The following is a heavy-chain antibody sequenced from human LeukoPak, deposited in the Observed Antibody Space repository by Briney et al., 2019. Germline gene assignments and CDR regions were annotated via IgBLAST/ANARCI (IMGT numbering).Heavy chain of an antibody. J-gene: IGHJ4*02. CDR1: GFSFADEY. V-gene: IGHV3-11*03. D-gene: IGHD6-19*01. CDR3: ARSRGAGPVAYFDY. Sequence: SGGSLRLSCAVSGFSFADEYMSWIRQAPGQGLEWVSYISNSSSYTNYADSVEGRFTISRDNTENSVYLQMNSLRAEDTAVYYCARSRGAGPVAYFDYWGQGTLV. CDR2: ISNSSSYT.